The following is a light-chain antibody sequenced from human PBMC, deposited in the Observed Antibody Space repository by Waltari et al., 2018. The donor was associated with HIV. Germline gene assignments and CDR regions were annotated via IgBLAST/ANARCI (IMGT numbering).Light chain of an antibody. V-gene: IGLV1-40*01. Sequence: QSVLTQPPSVSGAPGQRVAISCTGSSSNIGAGYDVHWYQQLPGTAPKLLIYGNTNRPSGVPDRFSGSKSGTSASLAITGLQAEYEADYFCQSYDSSLSGYVFGTWTKVTVL. J-gene: IGLJ1*01. CDR3: QSYDSSLSGYV. CDR2: GNT. CDR1: SSNIGAGYD.